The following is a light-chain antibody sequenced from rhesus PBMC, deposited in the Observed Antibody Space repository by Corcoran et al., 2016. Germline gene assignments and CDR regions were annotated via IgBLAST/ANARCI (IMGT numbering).Light chain of an antibody. Sequence: DIQMTQSPSSLSASVGDRVTITCRASENVNNYLNWYHQKPGKAPNLLIYKATTLQSGVPSRFRGSRSGTDYTFTISSLQPEDVATYYCQHGYGTPFTFGPGTKLDIK. J-gene: IGKJ3*01. V-gene: IGKV1-74*01. CDR1: ENVNNY. CDR3: QHGYGTPFT. CDR2: KAT.